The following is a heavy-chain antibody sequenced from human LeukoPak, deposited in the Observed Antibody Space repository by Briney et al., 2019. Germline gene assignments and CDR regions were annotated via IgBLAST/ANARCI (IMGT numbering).Heavy chain of an antibody. J-gene: IGHJ1*01. CDR1: GGTFSSYA. CDR2: IIPIFGTA. Sequence: SVKVSCKASGGTFSSYAISWVRQAPGQGLEWMGGIIPIFGTANYAQKFQGRVTITADESTSTAYMELSSLRSEDTAVYYCARDAGYFDWPAPFQHWGQGTLVTVSS. V-gene: IGHV1-69*13. D-gene: IGHD3-9*01. CDR3: ARDAGYFDWPAPFQH.